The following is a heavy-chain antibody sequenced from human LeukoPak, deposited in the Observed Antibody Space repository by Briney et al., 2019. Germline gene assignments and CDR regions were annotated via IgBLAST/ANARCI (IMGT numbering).Heavy chain of an antibody. J-gene: IGHJ4*02. V-gene: IGHV4-39*07. CDR1: GGSISSSSYY. CDR2: IYYSGST. D-gene: IGHD2/OR15-2a*01. CDR3: ARDLLGKGDY. Sequence: PSETLSLTCTVSGGSISSSSYYWGWIRQPPGKGLEWIGSIYYSGSTNYNPSLKSRVTISVDTSKNQFSLKLSSVTAADTAVYYCARDLLGKGDYWGQGTLVTVSS.